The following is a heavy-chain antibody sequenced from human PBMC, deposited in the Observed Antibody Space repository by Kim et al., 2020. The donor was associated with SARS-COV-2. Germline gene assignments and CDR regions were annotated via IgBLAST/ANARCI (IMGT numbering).Heavy chain of an antibody. CDR1: CDSVNSRHSY. V-gene: IGHV4-61*03. J-gene: IGHJ4*01. D-gene: IGHD1-26*01. CDR3: ARVVIVGAISGYYFDY. Sequence: SETLSLTCTVSCDSVNSRHSYWSWIRQPPGKGLEWIGYIDGSGSTDYHPSLKSRVRLSADTSKNHFSLELTSVMQADTAVYFCARVVIVGAISGYYFDY. CDR2: IDGSGST.